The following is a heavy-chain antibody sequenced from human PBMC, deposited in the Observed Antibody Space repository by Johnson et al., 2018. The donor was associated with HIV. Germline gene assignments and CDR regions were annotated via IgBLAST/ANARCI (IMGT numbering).Heavy chain of an antibody. Sequence: EVQLVESGGGLVQPGGSLRLSCAASGITVSSNYMSWVRQAPGKGLEWVSVIFSVGNAYYVDSVKGRFTISRDNAKNSLYLQMNSLRAEDTAVYYCARETRDDAFDIWGQGTMVTVSS. J-gene: IGHJ3*02. CDR1: GITVSSNY. V-gene: IGHV3-66*01. D-gene: IGHD4-11*01. CDR2: IFSVGNA. CDR3: ARETRDDAFDI.